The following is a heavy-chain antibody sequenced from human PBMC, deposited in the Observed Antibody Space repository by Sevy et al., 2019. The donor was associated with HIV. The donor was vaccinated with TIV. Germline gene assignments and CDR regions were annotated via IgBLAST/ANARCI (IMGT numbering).Heavy chain of an antibody. CDR2: ICYNGHI. V-gene: IGHV4-59*08. Sequence: SETLSLTCTVSSGSITSLYWNWIRQPPGKGLEWIGNICYNGHINYNPSLKSRVTLSLDTSKNQFSLRLSSVTAADTAMYYCAGENAWGRGYSWGQGTLVTVSS. D-gene: IGHD1-26*01. CDR1: SGSITSLY. CDR3: AGENAWGRGYS. J-gene: IGHJ4*02.